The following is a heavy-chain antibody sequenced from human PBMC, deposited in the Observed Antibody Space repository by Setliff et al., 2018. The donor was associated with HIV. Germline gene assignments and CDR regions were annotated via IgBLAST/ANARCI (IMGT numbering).Heavy chain of an antibody. CDR1: GYSFTGYY. D-gene: IGHD6-19*01. V-gene: IGHV1-2*06. J-gene: IGHJ4*02. CDR3: ARDEVIEVAGDFDN. Sequence: GASVKVSCKASGYSFTGYYMHWVRQAPGQGLEWMGRINPNSGGTNYAQKFQGRVTMTRDTSISTAYMELSRLRSDGTAVYYCARDEVIEVAGDFDNWGQGTLVTVSS. CDR2: INPNSGGT.